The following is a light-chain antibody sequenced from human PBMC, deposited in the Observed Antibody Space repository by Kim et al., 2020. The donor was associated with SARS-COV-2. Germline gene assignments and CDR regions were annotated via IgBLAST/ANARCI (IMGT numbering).Light chain of an antibody. J-gene: IGKJ4*02. CDR1: QNIGVF. Sequence: EVVLTQSPATLSLSPGERATLSCTASQNIGVFLAWYQQKPGHPPRLLIYDASNRPTGSPGRFSGSGSGTDFTLTISSLEPEDFGVYYCQRRDNWRGLTFGGGTKVDIK. CDR3: QRRDNWRGLT. CDR2: DAS. V-gene: IGKV3-11*01.